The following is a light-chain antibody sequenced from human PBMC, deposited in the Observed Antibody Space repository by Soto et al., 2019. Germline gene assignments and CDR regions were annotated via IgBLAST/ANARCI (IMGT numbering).Light chain of an antibody. V-gene: IGKV1-5*03. CDR3: QQYSVYPWT. CDR1: QSIDTW. J-gene: IGKJ1*01. CDR2: KAS. Sequence: DIQMTQSPASLSASVGDRVTITCRASQSIDTWLAWLQQRPGKAPKLLIYKASSLESGVPSRFSGSGSGSEFTLTISSLQPDDFATYYCQQYSVYPWTFGQGTKVEIK.